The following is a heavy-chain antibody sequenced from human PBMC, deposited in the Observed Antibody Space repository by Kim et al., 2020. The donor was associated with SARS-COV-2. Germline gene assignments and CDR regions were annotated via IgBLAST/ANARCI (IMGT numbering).Heavy chain of an antibody. Sequence: GGSLRLSCVASGFTFSSYAMSWVRQAPGKGLEWVANIKQDGSEKYYIDSVKGRITISRDNAKNLLYLQMSGLRAEDTAVYYCARDIRGTWFGPWGQGSL. CDR2: IKQDGSEK. J-gene: IGHJ5*02. D-gene: IGHD3-10*01. V-gene: IGHV3-7*01. CDR1: GFTFSSYA. CDR3: ARDIRGTWFGP.